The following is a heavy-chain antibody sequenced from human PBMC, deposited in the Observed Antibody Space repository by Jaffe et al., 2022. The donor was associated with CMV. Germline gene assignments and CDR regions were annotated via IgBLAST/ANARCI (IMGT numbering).Heavy chain of an antibody. D-gene: IGHD3-10*01. CDR1: QYNFINYF. CDR3: ARTNYYDSGKRTDY. V-gene: IGHV5-10-1*03. Sequence: EVQLVQSGAEVKQPGESLRISCQGSQYNFINYFITWVRQVPGKGLEWMGWIDPSDSYINYGPSFQGHVTLSVDKSISTAYLQWSSLKASDTAIYYCARTNYYDSGKRTDYWGQGTLVTVSS. CDR2: IDPSDSYI. J-gene: IGHJ4*02.